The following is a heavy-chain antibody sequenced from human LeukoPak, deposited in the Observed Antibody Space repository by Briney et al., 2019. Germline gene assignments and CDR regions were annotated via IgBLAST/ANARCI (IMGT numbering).Heavy chain of an antibody. D-gene: IGHD4-17*01. CDR2: IKQDVSEK. CDR3: ARDYGDLDYFDY. Sequence: PGGSLRLSCAASGFTFSSYWMSWVRQAPGKGLEWVANIKQDVSEKHYVGSVKGRFTISRDNAKNTLYLQMNSLRAEDTAVYYCARDYGDLDYFDYWGQGTLVTVSS. CDR1: GFTFSSYW. J-gene: IGHJ4*02. V-gene: IGHV3-7*01.